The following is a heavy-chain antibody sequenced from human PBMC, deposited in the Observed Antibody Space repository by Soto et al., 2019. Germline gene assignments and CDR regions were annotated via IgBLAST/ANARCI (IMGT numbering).Heavy chain of an antibody. CDR2: VYHTGNT. D-gene: IGHD1-20*01. Sequence: SETLSLTCSVSGVSVTGYYWTWIRHSPGKGLEWIGYVYHTGNTYYNPSLKSRVTISLDTSKNQVSLRLRSVTAADTAVYYCAREQYNWKLWGQGTLVTVSS. CDR1: GVSVTGYY. J-gene: IGHJ4*02. V-gene: IGHV4-59*02. CDR3: AREQYNWKL.